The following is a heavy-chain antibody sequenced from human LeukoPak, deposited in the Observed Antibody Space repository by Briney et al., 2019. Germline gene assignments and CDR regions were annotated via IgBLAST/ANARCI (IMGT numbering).Heavy chain of an antibody. D-gene: IGHD2-8*02. CDR2: INPTGTST. CDR3: AREESGGYFDY. V-gene: IGHV1-46*01. J-gene: IGHJ4*02. CDR1: GFPFTNYY. Sequence: ASVKVSCKASGFPFTNYYMHWVRQAPGQGLELVGLINPTGTSTNYAQKFRGRVTMTRDTSTTTVYMELSSLRSEDTAVYYCAREESGGYFDYWGQGTLVTVSS.